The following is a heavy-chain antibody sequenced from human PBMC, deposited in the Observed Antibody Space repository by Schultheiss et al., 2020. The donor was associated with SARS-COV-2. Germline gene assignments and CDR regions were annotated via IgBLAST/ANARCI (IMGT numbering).Heavy chain of an antibody. J-gene: IGHJ4*02. CDR3: ARGSDTDYYDSSGYWD. CDR1: GGTFSSYA. Sequence: SVKVSCKASGGTFSSYAISWVRQAPGQGLEWMGGIIPIFGTANYAQKFQGRVTITRDTSASTAYMELSSLRSDDTAVYYCARGSDTDYYDSSGYWDWGQGTLVTVSS. CDR2: IIPIFGTA. D-gene: IGHD3-22*01. V-gene: IGHV1-69*05.